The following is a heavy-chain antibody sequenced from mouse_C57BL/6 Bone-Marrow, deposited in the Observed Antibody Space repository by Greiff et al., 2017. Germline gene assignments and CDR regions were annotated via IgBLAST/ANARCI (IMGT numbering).Heavy chain of an antibody. V-gene: IGHV1-64*01. D-gene: IGHD1-1*01. J-gene: IGHJ2*01. Sequence: QVQLQQPGAELVKPGASVKLSCKASGYTFTSYWMHWVKQRPGQGLEWIGMIHPNSGSTNYNEKFKSKATLTVDKSSSTAYMQLSSLTSEDSAVYYCARGGNYYGTYYFDYWGQGTTLTVSS. CDR1: GYTFTSYW. CDR3: ARGGNYYGTYYFDY. CDR2: IHPNSGST.